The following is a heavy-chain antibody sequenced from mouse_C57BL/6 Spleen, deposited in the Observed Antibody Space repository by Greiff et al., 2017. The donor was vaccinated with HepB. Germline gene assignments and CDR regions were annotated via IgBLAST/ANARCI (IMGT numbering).Heavy chain of an antibody. CDR2: INPYNGGT. Sequence: EVQLQQSGPVLVKPGASVKMSCKASGYTFTDYYMNWVKQSHGKSLEWIGVINPYNGGTSYNQKFKGKATLTVDKSSSTAYMELNSLTSEDSAVYYCARRGNYERGFYAMDYWGQGTSVTVSS. J-gene: IGHJ4*01. CDR3: ARRGNYERGFYAMDY. D-gene: IGHD2-1*01. CDR1: GYTFTDYY. V-gene: IGHV1-19*01.